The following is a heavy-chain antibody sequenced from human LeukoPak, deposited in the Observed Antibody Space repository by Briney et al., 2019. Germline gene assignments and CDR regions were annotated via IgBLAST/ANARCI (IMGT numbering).Heavy chain of an antibody. D-gene: IGHD2-15*01. CDR1: GFTFTSSA. Sequence: SVTVSFKASGFTFTSSAMQWVRQARGQRLEWVGWIVVGSGNRNYAQKFQERVTITRDMSTSTAYMELSSLRSEDTAVYYCAAEGRGVAALIWGQGTLVTVSS. CDR2: IVVGSGNR. V-gene: IGHV1-58*02. CDR3: AAEGRGVAALI. J-gene: IGHJ4*02.